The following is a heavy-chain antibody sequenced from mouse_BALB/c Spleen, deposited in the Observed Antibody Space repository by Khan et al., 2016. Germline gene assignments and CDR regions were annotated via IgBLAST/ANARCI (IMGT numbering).Heavy chain of an antibody. CDR3: ARDRYDYFDY. CDR1: GFTFSDYY. J-gene: IGHJ2*01. D-gene: IGHD2-14*01. CDR2: ISVGGSYT. V-gene: IGHV5-4*02. Sequence: EVELVESGGGLVKPGGSLKLSCAASGFTFSDYYMYWVRQTPEKRLEWVATISVGGSYTYYPDSVKGRFTISRDNAKNNLYLQMSSLKSEDTAMYYCARDRYDYFDYWGQGTTLTVSS.